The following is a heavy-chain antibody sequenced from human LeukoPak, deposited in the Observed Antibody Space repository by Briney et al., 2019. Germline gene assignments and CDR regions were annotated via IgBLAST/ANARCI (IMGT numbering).Heavy chain of an antibody. CDR1: GYSFTSHD. CDR3: VRWADTPCDY. Sequence: GASVKVSCKASGYSFTSHDINWVRQATGQGLEWMGWMKPNNGKTGYAQKFQGRVTMTSDTSISTAYMELSSLKSEDTAVYYCVRWADTPCDYWGQGTLVTVSS. D-gene: IGHD5-18*01. J-gene: IGHJ4*02. V-gene: IGHV1-8*01. CDR2: MKPNNGKT.